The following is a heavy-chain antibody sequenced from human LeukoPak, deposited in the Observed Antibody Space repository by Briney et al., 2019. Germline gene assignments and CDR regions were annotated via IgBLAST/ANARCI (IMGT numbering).Heavy chain of an antibody. CDR2: IKQDGSEK. V-gene: IGHV3-7*03. Sequence: GGSLRLSCAASGFTFSSYWMSWVRQAPGKGLEWVANIKQDGSEKYYVDSVKGRFTISRDNSKNSLYLQMNSLRTEDTALYYCAKDIGAGIAAAGTYYYGMDVWGQGTTVTVSS. J-gene: IGHJ6*02. D-gene: IGHD6-13*01. CDR3: AKDIGAGIAAAGTYYYGMDV. CDR1: GFTFSSYW.